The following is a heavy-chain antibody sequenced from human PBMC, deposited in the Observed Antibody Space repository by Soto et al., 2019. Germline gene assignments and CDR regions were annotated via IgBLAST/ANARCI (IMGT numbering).Heavy chain of an antibody. V-gene: IGHV6-1*01. CDR2: TYYRSKWYN. Sequence: SQTLSLTCAISGDSVSSNSAAWNWIRQSPSRGLEWLGRTYYRSKWYNDYAVSVKSRITINPDTSKNQFSLQLNSVTPEDTAVYYCAKAGYSSSWNWIDPRGQGTLVTVSS. D-gene: IGHD6-13*01. J-gene: IGHJ5*02. CDR3: AKAGYSSSWNWIDP. CDR1: GDSVSSNSAA.